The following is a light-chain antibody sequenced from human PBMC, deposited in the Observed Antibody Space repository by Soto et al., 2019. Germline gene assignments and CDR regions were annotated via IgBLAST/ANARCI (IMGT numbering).Light chain of an antibody. CDR2: EVN. CDR1: SSDVGAYNY. V-gene: IGLV2-14*01. CDR3: SAYTSSSTLV. J-gene: IGLJ3*02. Sequence: QSALTQPASVSGSPGQSITISCTGSSSDVGAYNYVTWYQQHPGKAPKLMIYEVNNRPPGVSNRFSGSKSGNTASLTISGLQAEDVADYYCSAYTSSSTLVFGGGTKLTVL.